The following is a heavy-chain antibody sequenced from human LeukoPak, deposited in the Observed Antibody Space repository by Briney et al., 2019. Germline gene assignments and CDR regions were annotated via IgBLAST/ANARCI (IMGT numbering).Heavy chain of an antibody. J-gene: IGHJ4*02. CDR2: FNSDTGNT. CDR3: ARGDGAAPFDY. CDR1: GYTFTTYG. D-gene: IGHD6-13*01. V-gene: IGHV1-18*01. Sequence: ASVKVSCKASGYTFTTYGISWVRQAPGQGLEWMGWFNSDTGNTEYSQKFQGRVTMTRDTSTSTVYMELSSLRSEDTAVYYCARGDGAAPFDYWGQGTLVTVSS.